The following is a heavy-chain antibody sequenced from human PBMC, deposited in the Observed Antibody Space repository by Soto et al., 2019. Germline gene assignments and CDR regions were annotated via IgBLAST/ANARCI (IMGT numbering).Heavy chain of an antibody. CDR2: VWYDATNK. CDR3: AKETYSGPLDY. V-gene: IGHV3-30*02. J-gene: IGHJ4*02. Sequence: PGGSLRLSCAASGFSFRSYGMQWVRQAPGKGLEWVAVVWYDATNKYYADSVKGRFTISRDNSKNTLYLQMNSLRAEDTAVYYCAKETYSGPLDYWGQGTLVTVSS. D-gene: IGHD2-15*01. CDR1: GFSFRSYG.